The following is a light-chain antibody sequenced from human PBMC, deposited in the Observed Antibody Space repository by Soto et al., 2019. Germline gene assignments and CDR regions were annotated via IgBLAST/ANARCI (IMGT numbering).Light chain of an antibody. CDR1: QSVLFSSNNKNY. CDR3: QQYYRSPRT. V-gene: IGKV4-1*01. Sequence: DIVMTQSPDSLAVSLGERATINCKSSQSVLFSSNNKNYLAWYQQKPGQSPKLLIYWASTRKPGVPDRFSGSGAGTDVTLSISGLQAEDVAVYYCQQYYRSPRTFGGGTKVEIK. J-gene: IGKJ4*01. CDR2: WAS.